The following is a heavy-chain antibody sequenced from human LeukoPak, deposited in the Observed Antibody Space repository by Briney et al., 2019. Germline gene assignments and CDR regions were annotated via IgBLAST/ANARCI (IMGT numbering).Heavy chain of an antibody. Sequence: PGGSLRLSCAASGFTFSSYGMHWVRQGPGKGLEWVAVISYDGSNKYYADSVKGRFTISRDNSKNTLYLQMNSLRAEDTAVYYCAKGEYIVVVVAALYYWGQGTLVTVSS. D-gene: IGHD2-15*01. J-gene: IGHJ4*02. CDR3: AKGEYIVVVVAALYY. CDR1: GFTFSSYG. CDR2: ISYDGSNK. V-gene: IGHV3-30*18.